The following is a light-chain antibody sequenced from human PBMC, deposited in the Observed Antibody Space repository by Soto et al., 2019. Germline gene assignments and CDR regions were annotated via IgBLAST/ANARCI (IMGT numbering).Light chain of an antibody. CDR1: QSVSSN. CDR2: GAS. V-gene: IGKV3-15*01. J-gene: IGKJ5*01. CDR3: QQYNNWPTT. Sequence: EIVMTQSPATLSVSPGERATLSCRASQSVSSNLAWYQQKPGQAPRLLIYGASTRATGIPARFSGSGSGTDFTPTISSLQSEDFAVYYCQQYNNWPTTFGQGTRLEIK.